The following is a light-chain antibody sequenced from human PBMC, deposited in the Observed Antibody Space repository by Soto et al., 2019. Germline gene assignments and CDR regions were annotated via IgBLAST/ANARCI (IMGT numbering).Light chain of an antibody. CDR1: SSDVGGYNF. CDR2: DVT. Sequence: QSALTQPASVSGSPGQSITISCTGTSSDVGGYNFVSWYQQHPGKAPKLLIYDVTNRPSGVAIRFSGSKSGNTASLTISGLQAEDEADDYCASYTSTSTLVGFGGGTKLTVL. V-gene: IGLV2-14*01. CDR3: ASYTSTSTLVG. J-gene: IGLJ2*01.